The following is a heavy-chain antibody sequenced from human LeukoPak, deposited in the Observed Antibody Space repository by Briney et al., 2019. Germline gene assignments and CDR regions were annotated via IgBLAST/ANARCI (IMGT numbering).Heavy chain of an antibody. V-gene: IGHV5-51*01. CDR3: ARRDYYDSSASDY. D-gene: IGHD3-22*01. J-gene: IGHJ4*02. CDR1: GYSFISYW. CDR2: IYPGDSDA. Sequence: GESLEISCKGSGYSFISYWIGWLRQMPGKRLEWMGIIYPGDSDARYSPSFQGQVTISADKSISTAYLQWSSLKASDAAMYYCARRDYYDSSASDYWGQGTLVTVSS.